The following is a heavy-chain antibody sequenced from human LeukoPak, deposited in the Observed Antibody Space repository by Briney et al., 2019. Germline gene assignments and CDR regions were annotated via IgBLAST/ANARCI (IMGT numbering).Heavy chain of an antibody. CDR2: MYHSGST. Sequence: SGTLSLTCAVSGGSISNDKWWSRVRQSPGKGLEWIGEMYHSGSTNYNPSLKSRVTISVDKSKNQFSLNLSSVTAADTAMYYCATGTSWYYYYWGQGTLVTVSS. CDR3: ATGTSWYYYY. J-gene: IGHJ4*02. D-gene: IGHD2-2*01. V-gene: IGHV4-4*02. CDR1: GGSISNDKW.